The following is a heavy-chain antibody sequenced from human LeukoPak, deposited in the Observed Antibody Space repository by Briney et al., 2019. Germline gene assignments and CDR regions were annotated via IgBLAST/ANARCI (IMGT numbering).Heavy chain of an antibody. J-gene: IGHJ5*02. CDR1: GDSISSHY. Sequence: PSETLSLTCTVSGDSISSHYWSWIRQPAGKRLEWVGRAHASGSSSYNPSLKSRVTLFVDKSKNQLSLKLSSVTAADTAVYYCAGGVYHSGSLSWFDPWGQGTLVIVSS. CDR3: AGGVYHSGSLSWFDP. CDR2: AHASGSS. D-gene: IGHD3-10*01. V-gene: IGHV4-4*07.